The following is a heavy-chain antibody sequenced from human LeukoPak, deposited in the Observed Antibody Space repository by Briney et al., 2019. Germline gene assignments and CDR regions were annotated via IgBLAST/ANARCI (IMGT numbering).Heavy chain of an antibody. CDR3: AKGDIAVAGTMGY. Sequence: GGSLRLSCAASGFTFDDYAMHWVRQAPGKGLEWVLGISWNSGSIGYADSVKGRFTISRDNAKNSLNLQMNSLRAEDTASYYCAKGDIAVAGTMGYWGQGTLVTVSS. J-gene: IGHJ4*02. CDR2: ISWNSGSI. V-gene: IGHV3-9*01. D-gene: IGHD6-19*01. CDR1: GFTFDDYA.